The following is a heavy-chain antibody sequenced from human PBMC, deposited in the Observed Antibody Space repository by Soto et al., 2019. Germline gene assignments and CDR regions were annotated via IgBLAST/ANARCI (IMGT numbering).Heavy chain of an antibody. V-gene: IGHV3-33*01. J-gene: IGHJ4*02. CDR3: ARDQAARGYCSGGSCYPPFY. CDR1: GFTFSSYG. D-gene: IGHD2-15*01. CDR2: IWYDGSNK. Sequence: QVQLVESGGGVVQPGRSLRLSCAASGFTFSSYGMHWVRQAPGKGLEWVAVIWYDGSNKYYADSVKGRFTISRDNSKNTLYLEMNSLRAEDTAVYYCARDQAARGYCSGGSCYPPFYWGQGTLVTVSS.